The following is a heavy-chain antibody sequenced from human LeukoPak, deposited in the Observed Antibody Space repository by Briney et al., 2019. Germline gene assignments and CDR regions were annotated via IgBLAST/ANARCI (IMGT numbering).Heavy chain of an antibody. CDR3: AASGWYQTGVY. J-gene: IGHJ4*02. D-gene: IGHD6-13*01. Sequence: SETLSLTCTVSGGSISSSSYFWGWIRQPPGKGLEWIGSMYYSGSTYYNPSLKSRVTISVDTSKNQFSLKLSSLTAADTAVYYCAASGWYQTGVYWGQGTLVTVSS. CDR1: GGSISSSSYF. CDR2: MYYSGST. V-gene: IGHV4-39*07.